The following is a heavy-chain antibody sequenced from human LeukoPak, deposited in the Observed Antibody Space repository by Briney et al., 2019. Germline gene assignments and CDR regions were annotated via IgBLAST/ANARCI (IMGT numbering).Heavy chain of an antibody. CDR1: GFTFSSYG. V-gene: IGHV3-33*01. D-gene: IGHD3-10*02. CDR2: IWYDGSNK. CDR3: ARDLFGGDAFDI. Sequence: GRSLRLSCAASGFTFSSYGMHWVRQAPGKGLEWVAVIWYDGSNKYYADSVKGRFTISRDNSKNTLYLQMNSLRAEDTAAYYCARDLFGGDAFDIWGQGTMVTVSS. J-gene: IGHJ3*02.